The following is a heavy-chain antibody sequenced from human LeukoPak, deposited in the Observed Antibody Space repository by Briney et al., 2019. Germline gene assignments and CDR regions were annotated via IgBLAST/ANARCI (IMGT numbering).Heavy chain of an antibody. V-gene: IGHV3-30*02. CDR3: AKEGRYCSGGSCCYAYFDY. Sequence: GGSLRLSCAASGFTFSSYGMHWVRQAPGKGLEWVAFIRYDGSNKYYADSVKGRFTISRDNSKNTLYLQMNSLRAEDTAVYYCAKEGRYCSGGSCCYAYFDYWGQGTLVTVSS. D-gene: IGHD2-15*01. CDR1: GFTFSSYG. J-gene: IGHJ4*02. CDR2: IRYDGSNK.